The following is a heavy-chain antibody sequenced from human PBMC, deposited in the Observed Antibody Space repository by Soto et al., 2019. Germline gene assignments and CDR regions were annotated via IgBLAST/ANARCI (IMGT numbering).Heavy chain of an antibody. D-gene: IGHD2-15*01. V-gene: IGHV1-69*13. Sequence: SVKVSCKASGGTFSSYAISWVRQAPGQGLEWMGGIIPIFGTANYAQKFQGRVTITADESTSTAYVELSSLRSEDTAVYYCARDLVAIARDAGDAFDIWGQGTMVTVSS. CDR2: IIPIFGTA. CDR1: GGTFSSYA. CDR3: ARDLVAIARDAGDAFDI. J-gene: IGHJ3*02.